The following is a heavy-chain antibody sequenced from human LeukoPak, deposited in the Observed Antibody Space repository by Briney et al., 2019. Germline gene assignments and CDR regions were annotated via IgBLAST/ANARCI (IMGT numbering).Heavy chain of an antibody. CDR1: GFTFSSYS. CDR3: VKDRDFWSGLDV. D-gene: IGHD3-3*01. V-gene: IGHV3-9*01. CDR2: ISWQSRTR. J-gene: IGHJ6*02. Sequence: AGGSLRLSCAASGFTFSSYSMNWVRQVPGKGLEWVSGISWQSRTRKYADSVRGRFTISRDNAKNSLYLQMNSLKLEDTALYYCVKDRDFWSGLDVWGQGTMVTVS.